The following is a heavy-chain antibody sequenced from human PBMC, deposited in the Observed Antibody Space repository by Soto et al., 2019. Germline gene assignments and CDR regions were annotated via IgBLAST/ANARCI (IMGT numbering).Heavy chain of an antibody. CDR2: FDPEDGET. V-gene: IGHV1-24*01. CDR3: ATVPDILTGAFDY. CDR1: GYTPTELS. D-gene: IGHD3-9*01. J-gene: IGHJ4*02. Sequence: ASVKVSCKVSGYTPTELSMHWVRQAPGKGLEWMGGFDPEDGETIYAQKFQGRVTMTEDTSTDTAYMELSSLRSEDTAVYYCATVPDILTGAFDYWGQGTQVTVSS.